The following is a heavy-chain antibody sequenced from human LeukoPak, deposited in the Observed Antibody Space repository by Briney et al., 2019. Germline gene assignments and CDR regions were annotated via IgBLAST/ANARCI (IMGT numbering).Heavy chain of an antibody. CDR3: AREISGIAVAGTGPYYYYYMDV. CDR2: INWNGDST. J-gene: IGHJ6*03. Sequence: PGGPLRLSCAASGFTFDDYGMSWVRQAPGKGLEWVSGINWNGDSTGYADSVKARFTISRDNAKNSLYLQMNSLRAEDTALYYCAREISGIAVAGTGPYYYYYMDVWGKGTTVTVSS. V-gene: IGHV3-20*04. CDR1: GFTFDDYG. D-gene: IGHD6-19*01.